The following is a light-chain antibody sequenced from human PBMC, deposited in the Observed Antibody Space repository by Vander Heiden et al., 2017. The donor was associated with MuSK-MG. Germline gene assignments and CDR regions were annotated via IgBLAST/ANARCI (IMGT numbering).Light chain of an antibody. V-gene: IGLV6-57*03. CDR1: SGSIASNY. J-gene: IGLJ3*02. CDR2: GDN. Sequence: NFMLTQPHSVSESPGKTVTISCTRSSGSIASNYVQWYQQRPGSAPTTVIYGDNQRPSGVPDRFSGSIDSSSTSASLTISGLKAEDESYYHSQYYNNTMVVFGGGTKLTVL. CDR3: QYYNNTMVV.